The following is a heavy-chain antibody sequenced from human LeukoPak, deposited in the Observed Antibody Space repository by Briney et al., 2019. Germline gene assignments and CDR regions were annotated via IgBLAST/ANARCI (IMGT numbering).Heavy chain of an antibody. V-gene: IGHV3-53*01. D-gene: IGHD4-23*01. CDR3: AGKVSVDAFDI. CDR2: IYSGGST. J-gene: IGHJ3*02. CDR1: GFTVSSNY. Sequence: GGSLRLSCAASGFTVSSNYMSWVRQVPGKGLEWVSVIYSGGSTYYADSVKGRFTISRDNSKNTLYLQMNSLRAEDTAVYYCAGKVSVDAFDIWGQGTMVTVSS.